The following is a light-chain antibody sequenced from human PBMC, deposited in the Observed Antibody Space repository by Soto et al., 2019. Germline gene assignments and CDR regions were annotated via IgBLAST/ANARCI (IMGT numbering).Light chain of an antibody. J-gene: IGKJ5*01. CDR3: QQTYNTPRT. V-gene: IGKV1-39*01. Sequence: DIQMTQSPSSLSASVGDRVTITFLASQTISTYLNWYQQKPGKAPKLLIYFASTLQSGVPSRFSGSGSGTDFTLTISSQQPEDFATYYCQQTYNTPRTFGQGTRLEIK. CDR2: FAS. CDR1: QTISTY.